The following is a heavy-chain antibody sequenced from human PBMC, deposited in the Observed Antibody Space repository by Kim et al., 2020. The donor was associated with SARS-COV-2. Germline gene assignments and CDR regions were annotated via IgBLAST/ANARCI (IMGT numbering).Heavy chain of an antibody. CDR3: ARDRGEDSSSWLNFDY. Sequence: ASVKVSCKASGYTFTSYGISWVRQAPGQGLEWMGWINAYNGNTNYAQKLQGRVTMTTDTSTSTAYMELRSLRSDDTAVYYCARDRGEDSSSWLNFDYWGQGTLVTVSS. J-gene: IGHJ4*02. CDR1: GYTFTSYG. CDR2: INAYNGNT. V-gene: IGHV1-18*04. D-gene: IGHD6-13*01.